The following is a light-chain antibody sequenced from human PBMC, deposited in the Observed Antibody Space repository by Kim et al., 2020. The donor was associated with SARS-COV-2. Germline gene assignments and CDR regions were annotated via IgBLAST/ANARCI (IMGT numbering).Light chain of an antibody. J-gene: IGKJ4*01. CDR2: GAS. Sequence: VSPGERTTLSRKARPRVCSNVAWYQRKAGQASKLLHKGASTRATGIAARFSGSGSGTEFTLTISSLQSEDFAFYYCQQYNQLPLTFGGGTKVDIK. V-gene: IGKV3-15*01. CDR3: QQYNQLPLT. CDR1: PRVCSN.